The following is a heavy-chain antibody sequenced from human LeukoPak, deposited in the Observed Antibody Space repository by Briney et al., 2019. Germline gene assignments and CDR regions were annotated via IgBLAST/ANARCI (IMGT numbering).Heavy chain of an antibody. CDR1: GYTFTSYD. CDR2: MNPNSGNT. CDR3: AARGASSSSLRPLDY. J-gene: IGHJ4*02. V-gene: IGHV1-8*01. Sequence: ASVTVSCKASGYTFTSYDINGVRQAPGQGPEWMGWMNPNSGNTGYAQKFQGRVTLTRNTSISTAYMELSTLRSEDTAVYYCAARGASSSSLRPLDYWGQGTLVTDSS. D-gene: IGHD6-6*01.